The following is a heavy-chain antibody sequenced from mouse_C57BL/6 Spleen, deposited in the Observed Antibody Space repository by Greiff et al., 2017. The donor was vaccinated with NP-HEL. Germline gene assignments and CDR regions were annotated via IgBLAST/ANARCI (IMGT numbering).Heavy chain of an antibody. CDR1: GFSLTSYG. CDR3: ARSGTTVVAPFAY. V-gene: IGHV2-2*01. CDR2: IWSGGST. J-gene: IGHJ3*01. D-gene: IGHD1-1*01. Sequence: VKLVESGPGLVQPSQSLSITCTVSGFSLTSYGVHWVRQSPGKGLEWLGVIWSGGSTDYNAAFISRLSISKDNSKSQVFFKMNSLQADDTAIYYCARSGTTVVAPFAYWGQGTLVTVSA.